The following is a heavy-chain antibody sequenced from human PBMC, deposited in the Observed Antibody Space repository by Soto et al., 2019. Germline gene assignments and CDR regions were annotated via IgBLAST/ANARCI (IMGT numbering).Heavy chain of an antibody. CDR3: AREVIPLTTDWYFDL. CDR2: IYDSGST. Sequence: QLQLRESGPGLVKPSETLSLTCTVSGGSISGGVGGLYYWSWIRQPPGKGLVWIGYIYDSGSTYSNPSLKSRVTIPVDTSKNQYSLRLSSVTAADTAVYYCAREVIPLTTDWYFDLWGRGTLVTVSS. D-gene: IGHD4-17*01. J-gene: IGHJ2*01. CDR1: GGSISGGVGGLYY. V-gene: IGHV4-30-4*01.